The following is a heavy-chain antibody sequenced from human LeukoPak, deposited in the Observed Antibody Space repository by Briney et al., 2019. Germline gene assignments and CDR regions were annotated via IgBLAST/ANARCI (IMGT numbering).Heavy chain of an antibody. J-gene: IGHJ6*02. CDR1: GGSFSGYY. Sequence: SETLSLTCAVYGGSFSGYYWSWIRQPPGKGLEWIGEINHSGSTNYNPSLKSRVTISVDTSKNQFSLKLSSVTAADTAVYYCARRGTSYYYYGMDVWGQGTTVTVSS. V-gene: IGHV4-34*01. D-gene: IGHD2-2*01. CDR3: ARRGTSYYYYGMDV. CDR2: INHSGST.